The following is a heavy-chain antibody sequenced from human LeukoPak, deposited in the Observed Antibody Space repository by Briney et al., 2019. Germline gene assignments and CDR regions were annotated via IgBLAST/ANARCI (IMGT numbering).Heavy chain of an antibody. CDR3: ARRSIARGKVDVIVFDY. D-gene: IGHD2-21*01. CDR1: GGSMNDYY. Sequence: SETLSLTCTVSGGSMNDYYWSWFRQPPGKGLEWIGYIYYSGGTNSNPSLKSRVTMSVDTSKNQFSLKVRSVTAADTSVYYRARRSIARGKVDVIVFDYWGQGALVTVSS. CDR2: IYYSGGT. J-gene: IGHJ4*02. V-gene: IGHV4-59*08.